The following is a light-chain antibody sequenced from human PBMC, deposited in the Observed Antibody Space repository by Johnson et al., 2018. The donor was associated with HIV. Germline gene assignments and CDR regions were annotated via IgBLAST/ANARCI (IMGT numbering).Light chain of an antibody. J-gene: IGLJ1*01. CDR2: DNN. Sequence: QSVLSQPPSVSAAPGQKVTISCSGSSSNIGNNYVSWYQQIPGTAPKLLIYDNNKRPSGIPDRFSGSKSGTSATLGITGLQTGAEADYYCGTWDSSLSAPGYVFGTGTKVTVL. CDR3: GTWDSSLSAPGYV. CDR1: SSNIGNNY. V-gene: IGLV1-51*01.